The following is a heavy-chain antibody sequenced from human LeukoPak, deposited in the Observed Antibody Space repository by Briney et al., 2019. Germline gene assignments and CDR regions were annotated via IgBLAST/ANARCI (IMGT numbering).Heavy chain of an antibody. D-gene: IGHD3-3*01. Sequence: GGSLRLSCAASGFTFGSYAMSWVRQAPGKGLEWVSAISGSGGSTYYADSVKGRFTISRDNSKNTLYLQMNSLRAEDTAVYYCAISKPYYDFWSGYLTTFDYWGQGTLVTVSS. J-gene: IGHJ4*02. CDR3: AISKPYYDFWSGYLTTFDY. CDR2: ISGSGGST. CDR1: GFTFGSYA. V-gene: IGHV3-23*01.